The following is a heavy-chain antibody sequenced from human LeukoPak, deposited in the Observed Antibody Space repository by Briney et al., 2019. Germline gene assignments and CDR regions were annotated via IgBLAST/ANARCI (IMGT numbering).Heavy chain of an antibody. CDR2: INSDGSST. CDR1: GFTFSSYW. J-gene: IGHJ4*02. V-gene: IGHV3-74*01. Sequence: GGSLRLSCAASGFTFSSYWMHWVRQTPGKGLVWASRINSDGSSTVSADSVKGRFTISRDNAMNTLYLQMNSLRAEDTAVYYCARDLRSPSDTNIAIDYWGQGTLVTVSS. CDR3: ARDLRSPSDTNIAIDY.